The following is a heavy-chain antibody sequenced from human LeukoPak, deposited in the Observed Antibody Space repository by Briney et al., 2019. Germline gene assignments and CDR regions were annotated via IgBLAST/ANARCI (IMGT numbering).Heavy chain of an antibody. D-gene: IGHD2-15*01. Sequence: SVKVSCKASGGTFSSYAISWVRQAPGQGLEWMGGIIPIFGTANYAQKFQGRVTITTDESTSTAYMELSSLRSEDTAVYYCAGEGSGYWSGGSCYTGWFDPWGQGTLVTVSS. V-gene: IGHV1-69*05. CDR3: AGEGSGYWSGGSCYTGWFDP. CDR2: IIPIFGTA. J-gene: IGHJ5*02. CDR1: GGTFSSYA.